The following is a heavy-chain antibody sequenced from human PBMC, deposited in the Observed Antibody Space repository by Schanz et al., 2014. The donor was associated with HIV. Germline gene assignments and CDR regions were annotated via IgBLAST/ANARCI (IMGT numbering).Heavy chain of an antibody. CDR2: ISDDGTNK. J-gene: IGHJ4*02. D-gene: IGHD4-17*01. CDR1: GFTFSRDG. Sequence: QVQLVESGGGVVQPGRSLRLSCAASGFTFSRDGMNWVRQAPGKGLEWVAVISDDGTNKFYGDSVKGRFTISRDNSKNTLYLQMSSLRAEDTAVYYCARSRYGDYPYYFDYWGQGTLVTVST. CDR3: ARSRYGDYPYYFDY. V-gene: IGHV3-30*03.